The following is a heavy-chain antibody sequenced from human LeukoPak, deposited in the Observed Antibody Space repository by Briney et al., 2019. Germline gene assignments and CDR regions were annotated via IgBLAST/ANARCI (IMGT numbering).Heavy chain of an antibody. J-gene: IGHJ1*01. CDR3: AKVYRYYDSSCQH. CDR2: ISGDGRST. D-gene: IGHD3-22*01. Sequence: PGGSLRLSCAASGFTFDDYDMHWVRQAPGKGLDWVSLISGDGRSTYFADSVKGRFTISRDNSKNSLYLQMNSLRTEDTALYYCAKVYRYYDSSCQHWGQGTLVTVSS. V-gene: IGHV3-43*02. CDR1: GFTFDDYD.